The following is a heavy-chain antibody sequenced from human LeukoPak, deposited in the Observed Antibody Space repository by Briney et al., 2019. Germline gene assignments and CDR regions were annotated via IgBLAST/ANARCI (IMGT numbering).Heavy chain of an antibody. D-gene: IGHD3-9*01. V-gene: IGHV1-2*02. CDR2: IHPNSGGT. CDR3: ARERDYDILPAYHTRVFDY. Sequence: ASVKVSCKASGYTFTGYYMHWVRQAPGQGLEWMGWIHPNSGGTNYAQKFQGRVTMTRDTSISTAYMELSRLRSDDTAVYYCARERDYDILPAYHTRVFDYWGQGTLLTVSS. CDR1: GYTFTGYY. J-gene: IGHJ4*02.